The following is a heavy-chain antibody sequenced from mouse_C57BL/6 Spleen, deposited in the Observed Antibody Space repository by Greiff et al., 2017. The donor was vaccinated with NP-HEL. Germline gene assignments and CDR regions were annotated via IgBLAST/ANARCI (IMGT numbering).Heavy chain of an antibody. D-gene: IGHD2-1*01. J-gene: IGHJ4*01. Sequence: QVQLQQSGAELMKPGASVKLSCKATGYTFTGYWIEWVKQRPGHGLEWIGEILPGSGSTNYNEKFKGKATFTADTSSSTAYMQLSSLTSEDSAVYYCARERGYGNPYYYAMDYWGQGTSVTVSS. CDR3: ARERGYGNPYYYAMDY. V-gene: IGHV1-9*01. CDR1: GYTFTGYW. CDR2: ILPGSGST.